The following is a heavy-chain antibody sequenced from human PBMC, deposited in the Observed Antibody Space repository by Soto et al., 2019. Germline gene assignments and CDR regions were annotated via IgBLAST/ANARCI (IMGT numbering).Heavy chain of an antibody. Sequence: RASVKVSCKASGCSFSTYAISWVRQAPGQGLEWMGGIIPIFGTTNYAQKFQGRVTITADRSTSTAYLELSSLRSEDTAVYYCAAPRTDGYKVPDPSTYYYYGLDVWGQGTTVTVSS. J-gene: IGHJ6*02. CDR3: AAPRTDGYKVPDPSTYYYYGLDV. D-gene: IGHD5-12*01. CDR1: GCSFSTYA. V-gene: IGHV1-69*06. CDR2: IIPIFGTT.